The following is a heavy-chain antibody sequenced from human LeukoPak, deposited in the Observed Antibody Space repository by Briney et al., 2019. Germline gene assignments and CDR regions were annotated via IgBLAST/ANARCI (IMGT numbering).Heavy chain of an antibody. V-gene: IGHV3-48*03. J-gene: IGHJ4*02. CDR2: ISSSGSTI. D-gene: IGHD2-2*03. CDR1: GFTFSSYE. Sequence: SGGSLRLSCAASGFTFSSYEMNWVRQAPGKGLESVSYISSSGSTIYYADSVKGRFTISRDNAKNSLYLQMNSLRAEDTAVYYCASAMDGPQFDYWGQGTLVTVSS. CDR3: ASAMDGPQFDY.